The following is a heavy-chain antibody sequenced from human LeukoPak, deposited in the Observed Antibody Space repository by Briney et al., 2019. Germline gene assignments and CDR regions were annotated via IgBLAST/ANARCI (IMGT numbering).Heavy chain of an antibody. Sequence: GGSLRLSCAASGFSFSSFWMSWVRQAPGKGLEWVANIKVDGSVKNHVDSLKGRFSISRDNARNSLYLQISSLRAEDTAVYYCAREVVATASAFDCWGQGTLVTVSS. CDR2: IKVDGSVK. D-gene: IGHD2-21*01. CDR3: AREVVATASAFDC. J-gene: IGHJ4*02. V-gene: IGHV3-7*03. CDR1: GFSFSSFW.